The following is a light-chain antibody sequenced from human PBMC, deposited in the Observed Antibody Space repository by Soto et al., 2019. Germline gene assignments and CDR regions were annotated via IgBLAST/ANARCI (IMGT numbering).Light chain of an antibody. CDR3: QSYDSSLGGARV. CDR1: RSNIGAGHD. Sequence: QSVLTQPPSVSGAPGQKVTISCAGSRSNIGAGHDVHWYQQLPGAAPKLLIYGNDNRPSGVPDRFSASRSGTSASLAVTGLQAEDEADYHCQSYDSSLGGARVFGGGTKLTV. J-gene: IGLJ2*01. V-gene: IGLV1-40*01. CDR2: GND.